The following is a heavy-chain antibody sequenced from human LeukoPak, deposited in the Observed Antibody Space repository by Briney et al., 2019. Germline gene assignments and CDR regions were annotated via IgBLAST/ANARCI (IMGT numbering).Heavy chain of an antibody. CDR1: GFTFYSYA. D-gene: IGHD6-19*01. V-gene: IGHV3-23*01. J-gene: IGHJ4*02. CDR3: AKYNSDWYDDY. Sequence: GGSLRLSCAASGFTFYSYAMTWVLQAPGKGLEWVSAISGSGGSTYYADSVKGRFTISRDNSKNTLYLQMSSLRAEDTALYYCAKYNSDWYDDYWGQGTLVTVSS. CDR2: ISGSGGST.